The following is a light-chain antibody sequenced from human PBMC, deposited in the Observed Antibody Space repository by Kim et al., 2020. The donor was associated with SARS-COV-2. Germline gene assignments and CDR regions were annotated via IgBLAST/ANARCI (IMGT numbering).Light chain of an antibody. CDR1: QSIATS. CDR3: QQSYTRPLT. CDR2: ATS. J-gene: IGKJ4*01. V-gene: IGKV1-39*01. Sequence: DIQLTQSPPSLSASLGDRVTITCRASQSIATSLNWYQQKHGTTPNLLIYATSNLQGGVPSRFSGSGSGTDFTLTISSLHPEDFATYYCQQSYTRPLTFGSGTKVDIK.